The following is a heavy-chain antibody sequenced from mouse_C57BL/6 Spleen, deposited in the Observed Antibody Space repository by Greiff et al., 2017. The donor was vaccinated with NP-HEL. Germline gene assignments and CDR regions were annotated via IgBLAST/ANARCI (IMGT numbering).Heavy chain of an antibody. V-gene: IGHV1-63*01. CDR2: IYPGGGYT. CDR1: GYTFTNYW. D-gene: IGHD4-1*01. J-gene: IGHJ4*01. CDR3: ARGWDDYAMDY. Sequence: LVESGAELVRPGTSVKMSCKASGYTFTNYWIGWAKQRPGHGLEWIGDIYPGGGYTNYNEKFKGKATLTADKSSSTAYMQFSSLTSEDSAIYYCARGWDDYAMDYWGQGTSVTVSS.